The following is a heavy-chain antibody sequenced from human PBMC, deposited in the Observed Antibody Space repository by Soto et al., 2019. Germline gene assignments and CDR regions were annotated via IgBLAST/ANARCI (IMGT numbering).Heavy chain of an antibody. CDR3: ARESGGATATLDYYYFYMDV. D-gene: IGHD5-12*01. CDR1: GDSFNDYY. CDR2: INPNSGVT. Sequence: GASVKVSCKSSGDSFNDYYLHWVRQAPRQGLEWMGWINPNSGVTKYAQKFQGWVTMTRDTSIRTVYMELSRLRSDDTAVYYCARESGGATATLDYYYFYMDVWGKGTTVTVSS. J-gene: IGHJ6*03. V-gene: IGHV1-2*04.